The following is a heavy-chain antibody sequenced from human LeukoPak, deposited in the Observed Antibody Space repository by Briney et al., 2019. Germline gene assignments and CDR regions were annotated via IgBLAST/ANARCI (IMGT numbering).Heavy chain of an antibody. D-gene: IGHD3-3*01. J-gene: IGHJ6*02. Sequence: SETLSLTCTVSGGSISSYYWSWIRQPPGKGLEWIGYIYYSGSTNYNPSLKSRVTISVDTSKNQFSLKLSSVTAADTAVYYCARDLSLGVVTTYGMDVWGQGTTVTVSS. CDR1: GGSISSYY. CDR3: ARDLSLGVVTTYGMDV. CDR2: IYYSGST. V-gene: IGHV4-59*01.